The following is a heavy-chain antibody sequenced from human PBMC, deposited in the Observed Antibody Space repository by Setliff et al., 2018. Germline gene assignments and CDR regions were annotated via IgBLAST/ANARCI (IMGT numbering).Heavy chain of an antibody. J-gene: IGHJ4*02. CDR2: ISTYNGDT. D-gene: IGHD6-13*01. CDR1: GYTFTSYG. V-gene: IGHV1-18*01. CDR3: ARVRTATSGAAAGIGRLIDY. Sequence: ASVKVSCKASGYTFTSYGISWVRQAPGQGLEWMGWISTYNGDTDYAQKLQDRLTMTRDTSISTAYMELSRLRSDDTAVYYCARVRTATSGAAAGIGRLIDYWGQGTLVTVS.